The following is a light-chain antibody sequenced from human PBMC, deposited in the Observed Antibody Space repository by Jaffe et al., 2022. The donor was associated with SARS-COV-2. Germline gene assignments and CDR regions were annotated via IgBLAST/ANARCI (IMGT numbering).Light chain of an antibody. Sequence: QSVPTQPPSASGTPGQRVTMSCSGSRPNIGAYFVYWYQKLPGTAPKLLIYRDDQRPSGVPARFTGSKSGNVASLAISGLRSEDEADYYCASWDGSLRGVVFGGGTKLTVL. J-gene: IGLJ2*01. CDR1: RPNIGAYF. CDR2: RDD. CDR3: ASWDGSLRGVV. V-gene: IGLV1-47*01.